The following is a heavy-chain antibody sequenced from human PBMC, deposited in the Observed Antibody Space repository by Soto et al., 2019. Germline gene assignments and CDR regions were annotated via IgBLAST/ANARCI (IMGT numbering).Heavy chain of an antibody. CDR2: IYYRGST. CDR3: ARLMTTIRGPYFDY. CDR1: GGSISSYY. D-gene: IGHD1-1*01. J-gene: IGHJ4*02. V-gene: IGHV4-59*01. Sequence: SETLSLTCTVSGGSISSYYWSWIRQPPGKGLEWIGYIYYRGSTNYNPSLKSRVTISVDTSKNQFSLKLSSVTAADTAVYYFARLMTTIRGPYFDYWGQGTLVTVSS.